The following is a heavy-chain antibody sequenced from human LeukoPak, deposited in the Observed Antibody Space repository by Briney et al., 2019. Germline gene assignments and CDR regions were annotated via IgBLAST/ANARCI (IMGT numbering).Heavy chain of an antibody. Sequence: GGSLRLSCAASGFTFSSYAMSWVRQAPGKGLEWVSAISGSGGSTYYADSVKGRFTISRDNSKNTLYLQMNSLRAEDTAVYYCAKGRGITIFGVVLPVDYRGQGTLVTVSS. CDR2: ISGSGGST. V-gene: IGHV3-23*01. J-gene: IGHJ4*02. CDR3: AKGRGITIFGVVLPVDY. CDR1: GFTFSSYA. D-gene: IGHD3-3*01.